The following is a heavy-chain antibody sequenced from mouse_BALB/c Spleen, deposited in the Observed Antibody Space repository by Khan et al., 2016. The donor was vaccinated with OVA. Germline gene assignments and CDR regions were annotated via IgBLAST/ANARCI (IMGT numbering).Heavy chain of an antibody. CDR2: INPGSGTT. J-gene: IGHJ3*01. CDR1: GYSFTDYL. V-gene: IGHV1-54*01. Sequence: QVQLQQPGAELVRPGTSVKVSCKASGYSFTDYLIDWVNQRPGQGLEWIGVINPGSGTTNYNEKFTGKATLTADKSSSTAYMQLNSLTSDDSAVYFCARGGYGSLAYWGQGTLVTVSP. D-gene: IGHD1-1*02. CDR3: ARGGYGSLAY.